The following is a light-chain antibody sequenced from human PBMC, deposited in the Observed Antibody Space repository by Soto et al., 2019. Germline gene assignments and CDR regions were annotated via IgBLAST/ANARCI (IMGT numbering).Light chain of an antibody. CDR1: KLGDKF. J-gene: IGLJ1*01. V-gene: IGLV3-1*01. CDR2: QDS. Sequence: SYELTQPPSVSVSPGQTASITCSGDKLGDKFVCWYQQKPGQSPVLVIYQDSKRPSGIPERFSGSNSGNIATLTISGTQTMDEADYYCQAWDGSTYVFGTGTKLTVL. CDR3: QAWDGSTYV.